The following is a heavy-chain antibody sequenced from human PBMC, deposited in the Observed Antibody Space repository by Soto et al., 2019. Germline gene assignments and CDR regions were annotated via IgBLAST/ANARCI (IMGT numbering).Heavy chain of an antibody. D-gene: IGHD3-22*01. CDR1: DGSISSSSSY. CDR2: IYYLGIS. V-gene: IGHV4-39*01. J-gene: IGHJ4*02. CDR3: YHLNY. Sequence: SETLSLTYTISDGSISSSSSYWDRIGQPPGKGLEWVGSIYYLGISYYKPYLGGRVLISVEKSKNQFSLKLNYCAGLVTYVSSGYHLNYLGEGNLVTVSS.